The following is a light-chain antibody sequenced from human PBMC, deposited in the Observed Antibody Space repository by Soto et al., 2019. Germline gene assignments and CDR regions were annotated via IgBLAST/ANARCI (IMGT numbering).Light chain of an antibody. CDR1: QSVSSY. J-gene: IGKJ4*01. CDR3: QQRSDWPSLT. CDR2: DTS. Sequence: EIVLTQSPATLSLSPGERATLSCRASQSVSSYLAWYQQKPGQAPRLLIYDTSNRATGIPARFSGSGSGTDFTLPISNLEPEDFAVYYCQQRSDWPSLTFGGGTKVEIQ. V-gene: IGKV3-11*01.